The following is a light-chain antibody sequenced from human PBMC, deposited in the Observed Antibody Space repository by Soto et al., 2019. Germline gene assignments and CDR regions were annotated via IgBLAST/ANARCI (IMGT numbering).Light chain of an antibody. CDR3: QAWDSSTAV. V-gene: IGLV3-1*01. J-gene: IGLJ7*01. Sequence: SYELTQPPSVSVSPRQTASITCSGDRLGDKYACWYQQKPGQSPVLVIYQDSKRPSGIPERFSGSNSGNTATLTIRGTQAMDEADYYCQAWDSSTAVFGGGTQLTVL. CDR2: QDS. CDR1: RLGDKY.